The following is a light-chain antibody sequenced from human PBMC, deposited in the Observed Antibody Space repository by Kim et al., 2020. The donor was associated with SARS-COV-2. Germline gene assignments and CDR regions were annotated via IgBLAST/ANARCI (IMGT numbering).Light chain of an antibody. CDR2: GAS. Sequence: IVMTQSPATLSVSPGERATLSCRATESINNALAWYQQKPGQAPRLLIYGASTRATGIPARFSGSGSGTDFTLTISSLQSEDIAVYYCQHYNNWPPWTFGQGTKVDIK. J-gene: IGKJ1*01. V-gene: IGKV3-15*01. CDR1: ESINNA. CDR3: QHYNNWPPWT.